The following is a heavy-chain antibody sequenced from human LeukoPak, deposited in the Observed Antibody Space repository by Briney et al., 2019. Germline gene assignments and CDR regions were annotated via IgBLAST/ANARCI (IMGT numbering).Heavy chain of an antibody. Sequence: PGGSLRLSCVASRFTFSTYGMHWVRQAPGKGLEWVAVISYDGSNKYYADSVKGRFTISRDNSKNTLYLQMNSLRAEDTAVYYCAKGYDFWSGYHSYMDVWGKGTTVTVSS. CDR3: AKGYDFWSGYHSYMDV. CDR2: ISYDGSNK. V-gene: IGHV3-30*18. D-gene: IGHD3-3*01. CDR1: RFTFSTYG. J-gene: IGHJ6*03.